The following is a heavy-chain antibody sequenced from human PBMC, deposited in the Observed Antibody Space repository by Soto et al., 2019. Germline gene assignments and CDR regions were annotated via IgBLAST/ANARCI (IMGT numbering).Heavy chain of an antibody. Sequence: PSETLSLTCSLSGGSINSSDHFWGWIRQTPGKGLEWIGSVYYTETTYYNPSLKSPVTISVETSRNTFSLKMNSVTAADTGIYYCARQRVLSTNMFITSFDPWGQGTLVTVSS. CDR1: GGSINSSDHF. J-gene: IGHJ5*02. CDR2: VYYTETT. V-gene: IGHV4-39*01. D-gene: IGHD3-10*02. CDR3: ARQRVLSTNMFITSFDP.